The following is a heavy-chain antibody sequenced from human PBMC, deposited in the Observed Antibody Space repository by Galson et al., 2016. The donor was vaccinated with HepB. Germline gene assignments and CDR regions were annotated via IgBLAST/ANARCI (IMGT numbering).Heavy chain of an antibody. CDR2: IYGGNGTT. Sequence: SVKVSCKASGYIFTSHAIHWVRQAPGQSLEGRGWIYGGNGTTKSSQKFQGRVTLTRDTSATTAYMELSSLRVEDTSMYYSVRSPQWLAPSGWFVPGGQGNLVTVAA. CDR3: VRSPQWLAPSGWFVP. D-gene: IGHD6-19*01. V-gene: IGHV1-3*01. J-gene: IGHJ5*02. CDR1: GYIFTSHA.